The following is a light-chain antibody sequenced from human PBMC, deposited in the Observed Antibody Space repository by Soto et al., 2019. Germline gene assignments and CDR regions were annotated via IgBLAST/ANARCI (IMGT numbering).Light chain of an antibody. Sequence: DIQVTQSPSTLSASVGDRVTISCRASQNIDSWLAWYQQKPGKAPKLLIYDASSLESGVPSRFSGSGSGTELTLTLSSLQPDDFATYDCQQYNSYPYSFGPGTKVDIK. CDR2: DAS. CDR3: QQYNSYPYS. V-gene: IGKV1-5*01. J-gene: IGKJ3*01. CDR1: QNIDSW.